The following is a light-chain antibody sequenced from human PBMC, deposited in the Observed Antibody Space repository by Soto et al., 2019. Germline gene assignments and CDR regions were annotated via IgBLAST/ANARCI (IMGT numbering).Light chain of an antibody. V-gene: IGKV3-15*01. CDR3: QQYNNWPPVT. CDR2: GAS. Sequence: IVLTQSPATLSVSPGERPTISCRASQSVYNNLAWYQQKPGQAPRHLIYGASTRATGIPARFSGSGSGTEFTLTISSLQSEDFAVYFCQQYNNWPPVTFGPGTKVDIK. CDR1: QSVYNN. J-gene: IGKJ3*01.